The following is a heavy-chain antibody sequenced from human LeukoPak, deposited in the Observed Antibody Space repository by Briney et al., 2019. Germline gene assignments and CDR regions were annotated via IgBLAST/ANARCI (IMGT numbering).Heavy chain of an antibody. CDR3: ARTWTYSHGYPGRVEGYYFDY. Sequence: ASVKVSCKASGYTFTSYGISWVRQAPGQGLEWLGWISAYNGNTNYAQKLQGRVTMTTDTSMSTAYMELRSLRSDDTAVYYCARTWTYSHGYPGRVEGYYFDYWGQGTLVTVSS. CDR2: ISAYNGNT. CDR1: GYTFTSYG. V-gene: IGHV1-18*04. D-gene: IGHD5-18*01. J-gene: IGHJ4*02.